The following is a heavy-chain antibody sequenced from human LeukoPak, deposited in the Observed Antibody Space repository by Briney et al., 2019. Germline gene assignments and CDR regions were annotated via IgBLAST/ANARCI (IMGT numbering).Heavy chain of an antibody. D-gene: IGHD3-10*02. CDR1: GFTFSSYG. J-gene: IGHJ6*04. CDR3: AELGITMIGGV. CDR2: IRYDGNNK. V-gene: IGHV3-30*02. Sequence: GGSLRLSCAASGFTFSSYGMHWVRQAPGKGLEWVTFIRYDGNNKYYADSVKGRFTISRDNSKNTLYLQMNSLRAEDTAVYYCAELGITMIGGVWGKGTTVTISS.